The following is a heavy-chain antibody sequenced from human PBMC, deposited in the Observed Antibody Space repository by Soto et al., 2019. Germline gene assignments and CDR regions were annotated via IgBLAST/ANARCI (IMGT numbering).Heavy chain of an antibody. J-gene: IGHJ4*02. V-gene: IGHV4-30-2*01. CDR2: IYHSGST. D-gene: IGHD3-22*01. CDR3: ARVGDSREFDY. Sequence: QLQRQESGSGLVKPSQTLSLTCAVSGGSISSGGYSWSWIRQPPGKGLEWIGYIYHSGSTYYNPSLKSRVTISVDRSKNQFSLKLSSVTAADTAVYYCARVGDSREFDYWGQGTLVTVSS. CDR1: GGSISSGGYS.